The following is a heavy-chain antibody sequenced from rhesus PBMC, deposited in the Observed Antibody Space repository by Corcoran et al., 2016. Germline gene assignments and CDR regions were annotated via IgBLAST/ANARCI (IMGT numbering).Heavy chain of an antibody. Sequence: QVQLQESGPGLVKPSETLSLTCAVSGGSFSSYWWSWIRQPPGKGLEWIGEINGNSGGTNYNPSLRSRVTISKDASKNRFSLKLGSGTAADTAVYYCARSRAPDYWGQGVLVTVSS. J-gene: IGHJ4*01. CDR3: ARSRAPDY. D-gene: IGHD2-15*01. CDR1: GGSFSSYW. V-gene: IGHV4-80*01. CDR2: INGNSGGT.